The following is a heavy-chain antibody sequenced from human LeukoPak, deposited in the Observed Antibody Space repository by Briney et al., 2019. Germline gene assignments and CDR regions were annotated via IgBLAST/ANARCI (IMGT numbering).Heavy chain of an antibody. CDR2: INPSGGST. V-gene: IGHV1-46*01. J-gene: IGHJ3*02. D-gene: IGHD2-21*02. CDR3: ARGRVVVVTEYDAFDI. Sequence: GASVKVSCKASGYTFTSYYMHWVRQAPGQRLEWMAIINPSGGSTSYAQKFQGRVTITTDESTSTAYMELSSLRSEDTAVYYCARGRVVVVTEYDAFDICGQGTMVTVSS. CDR1: GYTFTSYY.